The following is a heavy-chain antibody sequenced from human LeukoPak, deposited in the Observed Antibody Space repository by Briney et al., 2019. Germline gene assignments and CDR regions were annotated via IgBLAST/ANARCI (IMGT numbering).Heavy chain of an antibody. V-gene: IGHV1-18*01. CDR1: GYTFTSYG. CDR2: ISAYNGNT. Sequence: ASVKVSCKTSGYTFTSYGISWVRQAPGQGLEWMGWISAYNGNTNYAQKLQGRVTMTTDTSTSTAYMELRSLRSDDTAVYYCARDSERASSGWYMAWIQEDWGQGTLVTVSS. D-gene: IGHD6-19*01. CDR3: ARDSERASSGWYMAWIQED. J-gene: IGHJ4*02.